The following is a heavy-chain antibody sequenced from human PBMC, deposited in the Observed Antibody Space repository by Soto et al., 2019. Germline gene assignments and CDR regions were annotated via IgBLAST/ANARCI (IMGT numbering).Heavy chain of an antibody. CDR1: ALIFSSYW. CDR3: LVASAAY. Sequence: ASALIFSSYWMHWVRQAPGKGLEYVSGITSNGGSTFYADSVKGRFIISRDNSQNTVYLQMSSLATADTAVYYCLVASAAYWGQGT. D-gene: IGHD6-13*01. CDR2: ITSNGGST. J-gene: IGHJ4*02. V-gene: IGHV3-64D*06.